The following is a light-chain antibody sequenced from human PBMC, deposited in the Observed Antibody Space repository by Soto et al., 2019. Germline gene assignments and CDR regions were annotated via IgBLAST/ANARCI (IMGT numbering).Light chain of an antibody. J-gene: IGLJ3*02. V-gene: IGLV1-40*01. Sequence: QSVLTQPPSMSGSPGQRVTISCTGSSSDIGAGYDVHWYQHCPGTAPKLLIYSNINRPSGVPARFSGSKSGTSASLAITGLQAEDEADYYCQSYDSSLGGSKGVFGGGTKLTVL. CDR3: QSYDSSLGGSKGV. CDR1: SSDIGAGYD. CDR2: SNI.